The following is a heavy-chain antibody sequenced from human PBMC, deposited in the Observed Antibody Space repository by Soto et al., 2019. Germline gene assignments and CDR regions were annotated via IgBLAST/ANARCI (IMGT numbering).Heavy chain of an antibody. CDR2: ISYSGTT. Sequence: QVQLQESGPGLVKPSQTLSLTCTVSGGSIISGNHYWNWIRHTPGKGLEWIGYISYSGTTSYNPSLKSRVTISVDTSKNQFSLKLNSVTAADTAVYYCARLSITSNGGWFDPWGQGTLVTVSS. V-gene: IGHV4-31*03. CDR3: ARLSITSNGGWFDP. D-gene: IGHD1-20*01. CDR1: GGSIISGNHY. J-gene: IGHJ5*02.